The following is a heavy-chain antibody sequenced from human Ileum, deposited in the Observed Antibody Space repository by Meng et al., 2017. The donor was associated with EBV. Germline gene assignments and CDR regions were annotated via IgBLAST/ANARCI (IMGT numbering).Heavy chain of an antibody. CDR1: PYAFGTYG. V-gene: IGHV1-18*01. J-gene: IGHJ4*02. CDR2: FVNYRDT. D-gene: IGHD3-10*01. CDR3: VKGTPGRSYCDY. Sequence: QVTLLQSGPEVKKPGASVRVSCKASPYAFGTYGISWLRQAPGLGLEWMGWFVNYRDTYPAPKFQDRVTMTTDTHANTVIMELRSLTSDDTAVYYCVKGTPGRSYCDYWGQGTLVTVSS.